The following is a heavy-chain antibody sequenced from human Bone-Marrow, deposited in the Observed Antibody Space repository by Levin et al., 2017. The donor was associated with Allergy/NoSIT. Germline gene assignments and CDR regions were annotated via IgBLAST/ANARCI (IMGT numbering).Heavy chain of an antibody. CDR1: GASVSSSSYY. J-gene: IGHJ5*02. CDR2: IYYSGTT. Sequence: PSETLSLTCTVSGASVSSSSYYWGWIRQPPGKGLEWIGSIYYSGTTFYKPSLKSHVSISRDTSKNHFSLSVASVTAEDTAVYYCARHLRDHDALSGYYLGWFDPWGQGTLVTVSS. CDR3: ARHLRDHDALSGYYLGWFDP. V-gene: IGHV4-39*01. D-gene: IGHD3-22*01.